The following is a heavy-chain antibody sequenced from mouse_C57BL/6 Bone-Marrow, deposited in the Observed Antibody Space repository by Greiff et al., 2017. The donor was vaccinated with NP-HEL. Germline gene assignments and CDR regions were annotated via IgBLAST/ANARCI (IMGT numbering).Heavy chain of an antibody. CDR1: GYTFTGYW. CDR2: IDPSDSYT. CDR3: ARETYYGSSFDY. J-gene: IGHJ2*01. Sequence: VQLQQSGAELMKPGASVKLSCKATGYTFTGYWIEWVKQRPGHGLEWIGEIDPSDSYTNYNQKFKGKSTLTVDKSSSTAYMQLSSLTSEDSAVYYCARETYYGSSFDYWGQGTTLTVSS. V-gene: IGHV1-69*01. D-gene: IGHD1-1*01.